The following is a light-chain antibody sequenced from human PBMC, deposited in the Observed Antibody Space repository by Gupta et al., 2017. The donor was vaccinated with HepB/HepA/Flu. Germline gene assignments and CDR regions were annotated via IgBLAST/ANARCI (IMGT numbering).Light chain of an antibody. CDR1: QSLLYSSNNMNY. Sequence: DIVMTHSTHSLAVPLTASPPLNCNSTQSLLYSSNNMNYLAWYQQKPGQPPRLLIKWASTRESGVPDRFSGSGSGTDFTLNISSLQAEDVAVYYCQQYSRTPRTFGQGTKVEIK. J-gene: IGKJ1*01. V-gene: IGKV4-1*01. CDR3: QQYSRTPRT. CDR2: WAS.